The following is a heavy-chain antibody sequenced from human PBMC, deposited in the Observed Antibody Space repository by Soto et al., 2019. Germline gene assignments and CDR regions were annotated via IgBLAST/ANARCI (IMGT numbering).Heavy chain of an antibody. CDR3: ARSYGSGSYYELDY. Sequence: PSETLSLTCAFSGGSISSGGYSWSWIRQPPGKGLEWIGYIYHSGSTYYNPSLKSRVTISVDRSKNQFSLKLSSVTAADTAVYYCARSYGSGSYYELDYWGQGTLVTVSS. V-gene: IGHV4-30-2*01. J-gene: IGHJ4*02. CDR1: GGSISSGGYS. D-gene: IGHD3-10*01. CDR2: IYHSGST.